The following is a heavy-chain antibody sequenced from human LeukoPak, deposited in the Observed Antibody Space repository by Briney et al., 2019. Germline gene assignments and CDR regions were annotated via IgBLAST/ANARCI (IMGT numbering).Heavy chain of an antibody. CDR3: ARDQNCDSSEDAFDI. J-gene: IGHJ3*02. Sequence: GASVKVSCKPSGYTFTGSSIRWVRPGPGQRVECMGWISAYNGNTNYVEKIQGRATMTTHTTTSTAYMEMRSLRYDDTAVYSCARDQNCDSSEDAFDIWARGTMFTVSS. V-gene: IGHV1-18*01. CDR1: GYTFTGSS. CDR2: ISAYNGNT. D-gene: IGHD3-22*01.